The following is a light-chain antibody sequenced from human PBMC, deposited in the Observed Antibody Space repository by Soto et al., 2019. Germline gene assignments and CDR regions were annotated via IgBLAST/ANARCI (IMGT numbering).Light chain of an antibody. CDR1: SSEVGGYSY. V-gene: IGLV2-14*01. CDR3: SSYTSSTSVV. J-gene: IGLJ2*01. CDR2: DVS. Sequence: QSALTQPASVSGSPGQSITISCTGTSSEVGGYSYVSWYQQHPGKAPKLMIYDVSNRPSGFSNRFSGSKSGNTASLTISGLQAEDEADYYCSSYTSSTSVVFGGGTKLTAL.